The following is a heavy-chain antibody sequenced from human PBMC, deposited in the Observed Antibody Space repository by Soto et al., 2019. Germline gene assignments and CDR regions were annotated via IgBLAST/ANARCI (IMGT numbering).Heavy chain of an antibody. J-gene: IGHJ4*02. CDR1: GGTFSSYT. Sequence: QVQLVQSGAEVKKPGSSVKVSCKASGGTFSSYTISWVRQAPGQGREWMGRVIPILGIANYAHKCQGRVTISADNSTSTAYMELSSLRSEDTAVYYCARDHDYGYQREYWCQGTLVTVSS. V-gene: IGHV1-69*08. CDR3: ARDHDYGYQREY. D-gene: IGHD4-17*01. CDR2: VIPILGIA.